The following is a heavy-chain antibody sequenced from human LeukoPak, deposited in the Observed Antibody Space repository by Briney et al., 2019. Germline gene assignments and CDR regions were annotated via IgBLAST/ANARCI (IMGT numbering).Heavy chain of an antibody. CDR3: VTAPARRSGSPQGYYYYLDL. Sequence: ASVKVSCKASGYTFTSYDINWVRQATGQGLEWMGWMSPDSGNTGYAQKFQGRVTMTRNTSISTVYMELSSLKSQDTPVYYCVTAPARRSGSPQGYYYYLDLWGKGTTVTVSS. CDR1: GYTFTSYD. D-gene: IGHD3-10*01. CDR2: MSPDSGNT. V-gene: IGHV1-8*01. J-gene: IGHJ6*03.